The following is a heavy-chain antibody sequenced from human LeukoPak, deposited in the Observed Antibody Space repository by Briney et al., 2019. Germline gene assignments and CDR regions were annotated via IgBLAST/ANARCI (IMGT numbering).Heavy chain of an antibody. D-gene: IGHD5-18*01. J-gene: IGHJ4*01. CDR3: ARDSAYTYRDDFDN. V-gene: IGHV3-48*03. CDR2: ISSSGSTI. Sequence: GGSLRLSCAASGFTFSSYEMNWVRQARGKGVEWVSYISSSGSTIYYADSVKGRLTISRDNAKNSLYLQMNSLRAEDTAAYYCARDSAYTYRDDFDNWGHGTLVTVSS. CDR1: GFTFSSYE.